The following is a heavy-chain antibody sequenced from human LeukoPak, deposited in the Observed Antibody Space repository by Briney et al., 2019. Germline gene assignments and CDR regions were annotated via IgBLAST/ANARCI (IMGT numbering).Heavy chain of an antibody. CDR2: ISGSGGST. D-gene: IGHD3-9*01. J-gene: IGHJ4*02. Sequence: QSGGSLRLSCAASGFTFSSYAMSWVRQAPGKGLEWVSAISGSGGSTYYADSVKGRFTISRDNSKNTLYPQMNSLRAKDTAVYYCAKGGSGGPLRYFAYWGQGTLVTVSS. V-gene: IGHV3-23*01. CDR1: GFTFSSYA. CDR3: AKGGSGGPLRYFAY.